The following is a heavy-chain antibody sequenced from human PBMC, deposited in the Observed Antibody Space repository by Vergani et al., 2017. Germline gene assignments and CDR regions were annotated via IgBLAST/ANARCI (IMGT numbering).Heavy chain of an antibody. V-gene: IGHV1-18*01. CDR1: GYTFTSYG. CDR3: ARDYRRPRTKFYRPYYYDSSGFQPVDY. CDR2: ISAYNGNT. J-gene: IGHJ4*02. D-gene: IGHD3-22*01. Sequence: QVQLVQSGAEVKKPGASVKVSCKASGYTFTSYGISWVRQAPGQGLEWMGWISAYNGNTNYAQKLQGRVTMTTDTSTSTAYMELRSLRSDDTAVYYCARDYRRPRTKFYRPYYYDSSGFQPVDYWGQGTLVTVSS.